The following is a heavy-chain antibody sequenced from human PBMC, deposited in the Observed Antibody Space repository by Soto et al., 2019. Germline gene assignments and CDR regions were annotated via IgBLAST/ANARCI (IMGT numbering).Heavy chain of an antibody. CDR1: GGSLSTNP. D-gene: IGHD2-15*01. CDR2: TGSGTGPG. J-gene: IGHJ5*02. Sequence: WASVKVSCKASGGSLSTNPISWVRQAPGQGLEWMGGTGSGTGPGNHAQKFQGRLTVTADKSTSTVYMELTNLSSEDTAVYFCARRDSGGFYRFFDPWGQGTLVTVSS. CDR3: ARRDSGGFYRFFDP. V-gene: IGHV1-69*06.